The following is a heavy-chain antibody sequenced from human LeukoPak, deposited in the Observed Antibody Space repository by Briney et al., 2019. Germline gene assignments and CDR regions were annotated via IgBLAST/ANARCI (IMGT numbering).Heavy chain of an antibody. Sequence: GGSLRLSCAASGFTFSSYEMNWVRQAPGKGLEWVSYISSSGSTIYYADSVKGRFTISRDNAKNSLYLQMNSLRAEDTAVYYCAREHNLSIVYWGQGTLVTVSS. CDR3: AREHNLSIVY. J-gene: IGHJ4*02. V-gene: IGHV3-48*03. CDR2: ISSSGSTI. D-gene: IGHD5-24*01. CDR1: GFTFSSYE.